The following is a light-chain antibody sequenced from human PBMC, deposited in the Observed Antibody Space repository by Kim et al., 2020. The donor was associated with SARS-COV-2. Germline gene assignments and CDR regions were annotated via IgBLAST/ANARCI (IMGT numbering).Light chain of an antibody. CDR3: QAWDSSTVV. V-gene: IGLV3-1*01. CDR2: QDS. J-gene: IGLJ2*01. CDR1: KLGDKY. Sequence: SYELTQPPSVSLSPGQTASITCSGDKLGDKYACWYQQKPGQSPVLVIYQDSKRPSGIPARFSGSNSGNTATLTISGTQAMDEADYYCQAWDSSTVVFGGG.